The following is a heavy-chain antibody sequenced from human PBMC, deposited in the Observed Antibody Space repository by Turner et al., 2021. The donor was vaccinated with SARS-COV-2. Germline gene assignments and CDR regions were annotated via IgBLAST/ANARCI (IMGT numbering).Heavy chain of an antibody. Sequence: QDQLVQSATEVKEPGSSVKVSCQASGGSYSVYAYSWVRQASGQGLEWMGRVIPILGRANYAQKWKDRVTFTADTSTSTAYMQLSDLRPEDTAVYFCARVSRVTENVVVPSADPDSWFGPWGQGTLVIVSS. V-gene: IGHV1-69*10. CDR1: GGSYSVYA. CDR2: VIPILGRA. D-gene: IGHD2-15*01. CDR3: ARVSRVTENVVVPSADPDSWFGP. J-gene: IGHJ5*02.